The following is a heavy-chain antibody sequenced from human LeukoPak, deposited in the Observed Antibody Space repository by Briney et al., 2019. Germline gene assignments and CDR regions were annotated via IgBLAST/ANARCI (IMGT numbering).Heavy chain of an antibody. V-gene: IGHV4-59*01. CDR3: ARDTYYDSSGYYGYFDL. CDR2: IYYSGST. D-gene: IGHD3-22*01. J-gene: IGHJ2*01. Sequence: SETLSLTCTVSGGSISSYYWSWIRQPPGKGLEWIGYIYYSGSTNYNPSLKSRVTISVDTSKNQFSLKLSSVTAADTAVYYCARDTYYDSSGYYGYFDLWGRGTLVTVSS. CDR1: GGSISSYY.